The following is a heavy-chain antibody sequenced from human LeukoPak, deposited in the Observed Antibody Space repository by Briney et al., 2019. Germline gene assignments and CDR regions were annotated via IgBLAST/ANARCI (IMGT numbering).Heavy chain of an antibody. CDR2: INSNSGGT. CDR1: GYTFTGYY. D-gene: IGHD6-19*01. V-gene: IGHV1-2*02. CDR3: ARVTSRIAVAPGL. J-gene: IGHJ4*02. Sequence: ASVKLFCKASGYTFTGYYMLWVRQAPGQGLEWMGWINSNSGGTNYAQKFQGRVTMTRYTCISTAYMELRGLRSQHTAVYYCARVTSRIAVAPGLWGQGTLVTVSS.